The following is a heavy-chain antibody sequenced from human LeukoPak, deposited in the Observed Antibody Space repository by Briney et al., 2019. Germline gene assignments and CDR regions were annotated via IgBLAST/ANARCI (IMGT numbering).Heavy chain of an antibody. CDR3: ARRPNANSFDY. V-gene: IGHV1-46*01. CDR2: INPSGGST. Sequence: ASVKVSCKASGYTFTSYYMHWVRQAPGQGLEWMGIINPSGGSTSYAQKFQGRVTMTRDTSISTAYMELSRLRSDDTAVYYCARRPNANSFDYWGQGTLVTVSS. CDR1: GYTFTSYY. D-gene: IGHD3-16*01. J-gene: IGHJ4*02.